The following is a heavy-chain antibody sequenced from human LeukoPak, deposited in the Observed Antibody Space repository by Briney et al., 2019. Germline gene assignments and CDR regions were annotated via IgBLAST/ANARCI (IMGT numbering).Heavy chain of an antibody. CDR1: GFTFSSYS. J-gene: IGHJ4*02. V-gene: IGHV3-30*02. CDR2: IRYDGTNK. CDR3: AKVGSGWYGVDY. Sequence: GGSLRLSCAASGFTFSSYSMHWVRQAPGTGLEWVAFIRYDGTNKYYADSVKGRFTISRDNSKKTLYLEMNSLRAEDTAVYYCAKVGSGWYGVDYWGQGTLVTVSS. D-gene: IGHD6-19*01.